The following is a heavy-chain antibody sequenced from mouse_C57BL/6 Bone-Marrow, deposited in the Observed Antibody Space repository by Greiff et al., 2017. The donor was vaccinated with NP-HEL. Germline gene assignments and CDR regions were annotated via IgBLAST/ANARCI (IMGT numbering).Heavy chain of an antibody. CDR1: GYTFTDYN. J-gene: IGHJ4*01. Sequence: VHVKQSGPELVKPGASVKMSCKASGYTFTDYNMHWVKQSHGKSLEWIGYINPNNGGTSYNQKFKGKATLTVNKSSSTAYMELRSLTSEDSAVYYCARGSWDLYAMDYWGQGTSVTVSS. CDR3: ARGSWDLYAMDY. D-gene: IGHD1-1*02. CDR2: INPNNGGT. V-gene: IGHV1-22*01.